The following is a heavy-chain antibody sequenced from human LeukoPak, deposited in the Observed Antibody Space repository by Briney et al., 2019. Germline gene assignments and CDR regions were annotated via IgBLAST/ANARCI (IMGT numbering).Heavy chain of an antibody. J-gene: IGHJ5*02. CDR1: GFTFSIYT. CDR3: VRGSRYGSSWYNWLDP. D-gene: IGHD6-13*01. V-gene: IGHV3-30*04. CDR2: ISYDESTK. Sequence: GGSLRLSCAASGFTFSIYTMHWVRQAPGKGREWVTSISYDESTKNYAASAEGRFTISRDSSKDTLYLHMTSLRVEDTAIYYCVRGSRYGSSWYNWLDPWGQGTLVTVSS.